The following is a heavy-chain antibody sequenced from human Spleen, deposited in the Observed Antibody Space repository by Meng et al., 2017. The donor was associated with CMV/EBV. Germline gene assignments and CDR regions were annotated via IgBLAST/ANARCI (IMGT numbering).Heavy chain of an antibody. CDR1: GYIFTAYG. D-gene: IGHD1-26*01. CDR3: ARTQTPAHSGSYRYYYYAMDV. CDR2: ISPYSGNT. V-gene: IGHV1-18*01. J-gene: IGHJ6*02. Sequence: ASVKVSCKASGYIFTAYGISWVRQAPAQGLEWMGWISPYSGNTNYAQKFQDRVTMTTDTSTSTAYVELRSLRSDDTAVYHCARTQTPAHSGSYRYYYYAMDVWGQGTTVTVSS.